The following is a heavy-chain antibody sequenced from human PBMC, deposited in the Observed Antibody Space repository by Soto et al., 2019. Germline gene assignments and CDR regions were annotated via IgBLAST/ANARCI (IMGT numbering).Heavy chain of an antibody. CDR3: TSDTPGITIFGVVRDY. D-gene: IGHD3-3*01. J-gene: IGHJ4*02. Sequence: GGSLRLSCAASGFTFSGSSMYWVRQASGKGLEWLGRIGSEPNSYATVYAASVKGRFTISRDDSKNTLYLQMNSLKTEDTAVYYCTSDTPGITIFGVVRDYWGQGTLVTVSS. V-gene: IGHV3-73*01. CDR2: IGSEPNSYAT. CDR1: GFTFSGSS.